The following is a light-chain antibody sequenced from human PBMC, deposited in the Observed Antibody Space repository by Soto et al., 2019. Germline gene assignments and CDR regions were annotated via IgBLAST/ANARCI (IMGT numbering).Light chain of an antibody. CDR3: QQSYSTPFT. CDR2: AAS. Sequence: DIQMTQCPSSLSASVGDSVTITCRASKSISNYLNWYQQKPGKAPKLLVYAASSLQSGVPSRFSGSGSGTDFTLTISSLQPEDFATYYCQQSYSTPFTFGPGTKVDIK. V-gene: IGKV1-39*01. J-gene: IGKJ3*01. CDR1: KSISNY.